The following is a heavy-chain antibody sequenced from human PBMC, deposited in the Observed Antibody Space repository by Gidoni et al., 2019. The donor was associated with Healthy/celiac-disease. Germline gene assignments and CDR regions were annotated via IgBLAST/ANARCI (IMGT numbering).Heavy chain of an antibody. CDR1: GFPFSIYV. CDR2: IPYDGSNK. Sequence: QVQLLESGGGVVQPGRSLRLSCAASGFPFSIYVMHCVGQAPGKGLEWVAVIPYDGSNKYYADSVKGRFTTSRDNSKNTLYLQMNSLRAEDTAVYYCAKDKTRSGWYLEGVYFQHWGQGTLVPVSS. J-gene: IGHJ1*01. D-gene: IGHD6-19*01. V-gene: IGHV3-30*18. CDR3: AKDKTRSGWYLEGVYFQH.